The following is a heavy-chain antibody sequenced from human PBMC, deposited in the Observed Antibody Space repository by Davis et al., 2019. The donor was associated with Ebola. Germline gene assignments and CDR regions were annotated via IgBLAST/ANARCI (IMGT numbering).Heavy chain of an antibody. D-gene: IGHD3-9*01. V-gene: IGHV3-74*01. J-gene: IGHJ3*01. CDR1: GFTFRSHW. CDR2: INNDGSRT. CDR3: VRLTGNDAFDL. Sequence: HTGGSLRLSCVASGFTFRSHWMHWVRQAPGKGLVWVSRINNDGSRTKYADSVKGRLTISRDNAKNTLYLQMNSLRAEDTAVYYCVRLTGNDAFDLWGQGTMVTVSS.